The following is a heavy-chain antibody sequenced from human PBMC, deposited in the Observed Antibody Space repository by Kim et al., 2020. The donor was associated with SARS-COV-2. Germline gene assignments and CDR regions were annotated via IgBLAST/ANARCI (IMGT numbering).Heavy chain of an antibody. D-gene: IGHD3-10*01. CDR3: ARERGYYGSGSYYADY. Sequence: SLKSRVTISGDTSMNHFSLKLSSVTAADTAVYYCARERGYYGSGSYYADYWGQGTLVTVSS. V-gene: IGHV4-39*07. J-gene: IGHJ4*02.